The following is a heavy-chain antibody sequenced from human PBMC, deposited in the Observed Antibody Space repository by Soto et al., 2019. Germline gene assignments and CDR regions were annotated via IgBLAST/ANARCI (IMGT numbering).Heavy chain of an antibody. D-gene: IGHD6-19*01. V-gene: IGHV1-18*01. CDR1: AYSSTIYG. J-gene: IGHJ4*02. CDR3: ATALGSSGWFDY. Sequence: QVQLVQSGPEVKNPGASVKVSCKASAYSSTIYGITWVRQAPGQGLEWLGWIRPHNGDTKYAQRFQGRVTMTTDPYTTTVFMDLRTLRSDDTAVYYCATALGSSGWFDYWGPGTLVTVPS. CDR2: IRPHNGDT.